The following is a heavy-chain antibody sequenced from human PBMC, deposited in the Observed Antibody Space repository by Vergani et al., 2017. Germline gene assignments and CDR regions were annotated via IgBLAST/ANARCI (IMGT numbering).Heavy chain of an antibody. D-gene: IGHD2-8*01. V-gene: IGHV3-48*01. J-gene: IGHJ4*02. CDR3: ARQSRDVFCTNGVCPLGY. CDR1: GFTFSHYS. CDR2: ISRSSSTI. Sequence: EVQLVESGGGLVKPGGSLRLSCVASGFTFSHYSMNWVRQAPGKGLEWVSYISRSSSTIYYADSVKGRFTISRDNAKNSLHLQMNNLRAEDTAVYYCARQSRDVFCTNGVCPLGYWGQGALVGVSS.